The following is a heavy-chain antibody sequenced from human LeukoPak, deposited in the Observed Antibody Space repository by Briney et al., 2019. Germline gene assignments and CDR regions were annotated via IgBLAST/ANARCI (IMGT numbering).Heavy chain of an antibody. J-gene: IGHJ4*02. CDR1: GGSISSYY. D-gene: IGHD1-7*01. CDR2: IYYSEST. V-gene: IGHV4-59*08. CDR3: ARVGVLELRLDY. Sequence: SETLSLTCTVSGGSISSYYWSWIRQPPGKGLEWIGYIYYSESTNYNPSLKSRVTISVDTSKNQFSLKLSSVTAADTAVYYCARVGVLELRLDYWGQGTLVTISS.